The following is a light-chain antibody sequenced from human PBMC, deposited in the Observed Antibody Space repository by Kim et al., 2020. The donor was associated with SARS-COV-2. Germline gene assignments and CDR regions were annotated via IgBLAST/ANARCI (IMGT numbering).Light chain of an antibody. V-gene: IGKV1-5*03. CDR1: QNINTW. CDR3: QQYDNSWT. CDR2: KAS. Sequence: SASVVDRITITCRASQNINTWLAWYQQRPGKAPKHLIYKASTLDRGVPSRFRGSGSGTDFTLTISSLQPDDFATYFCQQYDNSWTFGQGTKVDIK. J-gene: IGKJ1*01.